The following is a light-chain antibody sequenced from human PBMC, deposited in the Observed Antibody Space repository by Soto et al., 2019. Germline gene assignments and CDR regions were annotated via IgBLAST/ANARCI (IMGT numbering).Light chain of an antibody. CDR1: SSDVGSYNL. CDR3: CSYAGSSTSVV. J-gene: IGLJ2*01. V-gene: IGLV2-23*01. Sequence: QSALTQPASVSGSPGQSITISCTGTSSDVGSYNLVSWYQQHPGKAPKLMIYEGSKRPSGVSNRFSGSKSGNTASLTISGLQADDEDDDYCCSYAGSSTSVVFGGGTKLTVL. CDR2: EGS.